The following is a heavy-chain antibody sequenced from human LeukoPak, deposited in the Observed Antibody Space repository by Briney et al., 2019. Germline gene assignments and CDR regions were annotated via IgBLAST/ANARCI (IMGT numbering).Heavy chain of an antibody. J-gene: IGHJ5*02. Sequence: GASVKVSCKASGYTFTSYGISWVRQAPGQGLEWMGWISAYNGNTNYAQKLQGRVTMTTDTSTSTAYMELSSLRSEDTAVYYCARDSDSSGWPRGFDPWGQGTLVTVSS. CDR1: GYTFTSYG. CDR2: ISAYNGNT. CDR3: ARDSDSSGWPRGFDP. V-gene: IGHV1-18*01. D-gene: IGHD6-19*01.